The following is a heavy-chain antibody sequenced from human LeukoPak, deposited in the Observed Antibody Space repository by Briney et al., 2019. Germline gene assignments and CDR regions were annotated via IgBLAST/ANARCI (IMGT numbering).Heavy chain of an antibody. CDR3: ARDPESVTMVRGALEFDY. D-gene: IGHD3-10*01. CDR2: IIPILGIA. J-gene: IGHJ4*02. CDR1: GGTFSSYA. V-gene: IGHV1-69*04. Sequence: WASVKVSCKASGGTFSSYAISWVRQAPGQGLEWMGRIIPILGIANYAQKFQGRVTITTDESTSTAYMELSSLRSEDTAVYYCARDPESVTMVRGALEFDYWGQGTLVTVSS.